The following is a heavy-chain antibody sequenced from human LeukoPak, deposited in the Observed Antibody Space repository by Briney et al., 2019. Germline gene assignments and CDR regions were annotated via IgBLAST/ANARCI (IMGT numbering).Heavy chain of an antibody. V-gene: IGHV4-59*01. CDR2: IYHSGST. CDR3: ARDLAGFDY. D-gene: IGHD6-25*01. J-gene: IGHJ4*02. CDR1: GGSFSGYY. Sequence: PSETLSLTCAVYGGSFSGYYWNWIRQPPGKGLGWIGYIYHSGSTNYNPSLKSRVTISLDTSKNQFSLKLTSVTAADTAVYHCARDLAGFDYWGQGTLVTVSS.